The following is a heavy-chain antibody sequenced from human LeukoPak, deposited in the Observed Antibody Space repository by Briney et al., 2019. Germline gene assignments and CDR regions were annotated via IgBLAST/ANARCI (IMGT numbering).Heavy chain of an antibody. CDR2: VRSKAYGGTT. Sequence: PGGSLRLSCTASGFTFGDYAVSWFRQPPGEGLDWVGFVRSKAYGGTTEYAASVKGSFTISRDDSKSIAYLQIHSLKTEYTAVYYCTRRDYDGSAYYVSYWGQGTLVTVSS. CDR3: TRRDYDGSAYYVSY. CDR1: GFTFGDYA. J-gene: IGHJ4*02. D-gene: IGHD3-22*01. V-gene: IGHV3-49*03.